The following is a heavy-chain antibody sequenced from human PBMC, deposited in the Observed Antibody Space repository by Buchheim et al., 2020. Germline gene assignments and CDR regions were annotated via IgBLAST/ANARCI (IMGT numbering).Heavy chain of an antibody. CDR3: VRDRPTPGQGLDEY. V-gene: IGHV3-30*03. CDR2: ISYDGSDK. CDR1: GFTFSSYG. D-gene: IGHD6-19*01. J-gene: IGHJ4*02. Sequence: QVQLVESGGGVVQPGRSLRLSCAASGFTFSSYGMHWVRQAPGKGLEWVALISYDGSDKYYGDSVKGRYTISRDNAKNTVYLQMNSLRGEDTALYFCVRDRPTPGQGLDEYWGQGTL.